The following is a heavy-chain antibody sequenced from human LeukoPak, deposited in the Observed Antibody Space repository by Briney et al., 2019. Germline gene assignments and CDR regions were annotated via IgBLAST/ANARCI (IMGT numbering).Heavy chain of an antibody. D-gene: IGHD3-3*01. V-gene: IGHV3-23*01. J-gene: IGHJ4*02. CDR1: GFTFSSYA. Sequence: GGSLRLSCAASGFTFSSYAMSWVRQAPGKGLEWVSAISGSGGSTYYADSVKGRFTISRDNSKSTLYLQMNSLRAEDTAVYYCAKDWYYDFWSGYSNWGQGTLVTVSS. CDR2: ISGSGGST. CDR3: AKDWYYDFWSGYSN.